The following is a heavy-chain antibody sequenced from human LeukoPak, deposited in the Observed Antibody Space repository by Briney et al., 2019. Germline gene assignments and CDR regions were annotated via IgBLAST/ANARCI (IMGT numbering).Heavy chain of an antibody. CDR1: GFTVSSNY. CDR2: IYSGGST. V-gene: IGHV3-66*01. CDR3: ARGSRFGVVGRDAFDI. D-gene: IGHD3-3*01. Sequence: PGGSLTLSCAASGFTVSSNYMSWVRQAPGKGLEWVSVIYSGGSTYYADSVKGRFTISRDNSKNTLYLQMNSLRAEDTAVYYCARGSRFGVVGRDAFDIWGQGTVVTVSS. J-gene: IGHJ3*02.